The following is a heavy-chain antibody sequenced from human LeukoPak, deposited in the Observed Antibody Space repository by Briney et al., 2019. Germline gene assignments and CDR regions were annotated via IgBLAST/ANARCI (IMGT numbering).Heavy chain of an antibody. J-gene: IGHJ4*02. Sequence: SETLSLTCAVYGGSFSGYYWSWIRQPPGKGLEWIGEINHSGSTNYNPSLKSRVTISVDTSKNQFSLKLSSVTAADTAVYYCAAEVDSSQKSFDYWGQGTLVTVSS. CDR1: GGSFSGYY. CDR3: AAEVDSSQKSFDY. CDR2: INHSGST. V-gene: IGHV4-34*01. D-gene: IGHD6-19*01.